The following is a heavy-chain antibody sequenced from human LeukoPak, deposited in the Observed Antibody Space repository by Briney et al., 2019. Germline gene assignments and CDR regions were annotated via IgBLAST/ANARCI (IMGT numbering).Heavy chain of an antibody. CDR3: AREVGLVGATWTDY. CDR2: IIPIFGTA. J-gene: IGHJ4*02. Sequence: ASMKVSCKASGGTFSSYAISWVRQAPGQGLEWMGGIIPIFGTANYAQKFQGRVTITADESTSTAYMELSSLRSEDTAVYYCAREVGLVGATWTDYWGQGTLVTASS. D-gene: IGHD1-26*01. V-gene: IGHV1-69*13. CDR1: GGTFSSYA.